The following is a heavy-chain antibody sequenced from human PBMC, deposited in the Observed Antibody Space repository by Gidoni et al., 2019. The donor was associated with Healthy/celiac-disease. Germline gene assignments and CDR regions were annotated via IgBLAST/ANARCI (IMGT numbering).Heavy chain of an antibody. CDR3: ARAPTVISYYFDY. CDR2: IWYDGSNK. Sequence: QVQLVESGGGVFQPGRSLRLSCAASVFSFSSYGMPWVRQAPGKGLEWVAVIWYDGSNKYYADSVKGRFTISRDNSKNTLYLQMNSLRAEDTAVYYCARAPTVISYYFDYWGQGTLVTVSS. D-gene: IGHD3-10*01. V-gene: IGHV3-33*01. J-gene: IGHJ4*02. CDR1: VFSFSSYG.